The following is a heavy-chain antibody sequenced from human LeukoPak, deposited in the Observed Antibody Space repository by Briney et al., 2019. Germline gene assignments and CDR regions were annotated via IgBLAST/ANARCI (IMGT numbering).Heavy chain of an antibody. CDR1: GYTFTDYY. V-gene: IGHV1-2*02. J-gene: IGHJ4*02. D-gene: IGHD5-18*01. Sequence: ASVKVSCKASGYTFTDYYVRWVRQAPGQGLEWMGWINPNSGGTKDAQKFQGRVRMTGDTSINTAYMELSRLRSDDTAVYYCVRDERGYSYGYLGHWGQGTLVTVS. CDR2: INPNSGGT. CDR3: VRDERGYSYGYLGH.